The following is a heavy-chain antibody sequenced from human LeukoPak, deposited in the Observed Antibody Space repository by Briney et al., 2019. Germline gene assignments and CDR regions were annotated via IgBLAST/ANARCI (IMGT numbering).Heavy chain of an antibody. CDR1: GFTFSSYS. Sequence: AGGSLRLSCAASGFTFSSYSMNWVRQAPGKGLEWVSSISSSSSYIYYADSVKGRFTISRDNAKNSLYLQMNSLRAEDTAVYYCARSETYYYDSSGGPGGNWFDPWGQGALVTVSS. D-gene: IGHD3-22*01. CDR2: ISSSSSYI. CDR3: ARSETYYYDSSGGPGGNWFDP. J-gene: IGHJ5*02. V-gene: IGHV3-21*01.